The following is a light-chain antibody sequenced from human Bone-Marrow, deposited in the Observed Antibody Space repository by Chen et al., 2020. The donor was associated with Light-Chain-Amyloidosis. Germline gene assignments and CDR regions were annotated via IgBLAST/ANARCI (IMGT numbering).Light chain of an antibody. CDR1: NIGSTS. J-gene: IGLJ3*02. Sequence: SYVLTQPSSVSVAPGPTATIACGGNNIGSTSVHWYQQTPGQAPLLVVYDDSDRPSGIPERLAGSDSGNRANLTISRVEAGDEAGYYCQEWDGGRERPVFGEGTKLTVL. CDR3: QEWDGGRERPV. CDR2: DDS. V-gene: IGLV3-21*02.